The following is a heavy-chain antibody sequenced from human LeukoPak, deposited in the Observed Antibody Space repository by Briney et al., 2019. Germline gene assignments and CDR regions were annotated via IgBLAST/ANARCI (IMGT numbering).Heavy chain of an antibody. J-gene: IGHJ4*02. V-gene: IGHV3-23*01. CDR3: AKYRRELHRFDY. CDR1: GSGFSFSSFS. CDR2: ISGSGGST. Sequence: GGSLRLSCVASGSGFSFSSFSLSWVRQAPGKGLEWVSAISGSGGSTYYADSVKGRFTISRDNSKNTLYLQMNSLRAEDTAVYYCAKYRRELHRFDYWGQGILVTVSS. D-gene: IGHD1-26*01.